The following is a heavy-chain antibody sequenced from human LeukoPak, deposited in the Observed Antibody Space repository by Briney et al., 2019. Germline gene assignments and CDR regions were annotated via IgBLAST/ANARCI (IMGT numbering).Heavy chain of an antibody. D-gene: IGHD3-10*01. J-gene: IGHJ5*02. CDR1: GFTFSSYA. CDR3: AMDPGSGVRGWFDP. V-gene: IGHV3-23*01. CDR2: ISGSGGST. Sequence: GGSLRLSCAASGFTFSSYAMSWVRQAPGKGLEWVSAISGSGGSTYYADSAKGRFTISRDSSKNTLNLQMNSLRAEDTAVYYCAMDPGSGVRGWFDPWGQGTLVTVSS.